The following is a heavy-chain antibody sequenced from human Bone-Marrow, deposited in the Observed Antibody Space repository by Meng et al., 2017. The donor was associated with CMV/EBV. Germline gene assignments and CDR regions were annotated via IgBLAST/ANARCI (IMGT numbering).Heavy chain of an antibody. CDR1: GYTFTSYV. D-gene: IGHD3-3*01. Sequence: ASVKVSCKASGYTFTSYVISWVRQAPGQGLEWMGWISAYNGNTNYAQKLQGRVTMTTDTSTSTAYMELKSLRSDDTAVYYCARTAVYYDFWSGYYTRGSQGYGMDVWGQGTTVTVSS. CDR3: ARTAVYYDFWSGYYTRGSQGYGMDV. V-gene: IGHV1-18*01. CDR2: ISAYNGNT. J-gene: IGHJ6*02.